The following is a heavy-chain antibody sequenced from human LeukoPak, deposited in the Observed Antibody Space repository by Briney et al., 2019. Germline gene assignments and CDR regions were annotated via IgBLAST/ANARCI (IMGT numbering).Heavy chain of an antibody. J-gene: IGHJ5*02. Sequence: GASVKVSCKASGYTFTGYYMHWVRQAPGQGLEWMGWINPNSGGTNYAQKFQGRVTMTRDTSISTAYMELSRLRSDDTAVYYCAREGRVKRWFGELLTPYRKRGWLDPWGQGTLVTVSS. CDR1: GYTFTGYY. V-gene: IGHV1-2*02. CDR2: INPNSGGT. D-gene: IGHD3-10*01. CDR3: AREGRVKRWFGELLTPYRKRGWLDP.